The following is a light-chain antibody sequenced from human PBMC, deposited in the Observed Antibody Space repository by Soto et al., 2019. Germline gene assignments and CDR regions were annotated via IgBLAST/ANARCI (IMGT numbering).Light chain of an antibody. J-gene: IGLJ2*01. CDR3: CSYAGSSPVL. CDR1: SSDVGSYNL. V-gene: IGLV2-23*02. CDR2: EVS. Sequence: QSALTQPASVSGSPGQSITISCTGTSSDVGSYNLVSWYQQHPGKAPKLMIYEVSKRPSGVSNLFSGSRSGNTASLTISGLQAEDQADYYCCSYAGSSPVLFGGGTKVTVL.